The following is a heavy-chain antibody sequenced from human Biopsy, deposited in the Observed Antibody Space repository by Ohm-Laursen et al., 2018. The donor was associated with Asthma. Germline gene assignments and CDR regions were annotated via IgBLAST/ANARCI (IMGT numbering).Heavy chain of an antibody. D-gene: IGHD3-9*01. CDR1: GYTFINYA. CDR3: ARTYYDFLTEQVNDAFAM. J-gene: IGHJ3*02. V-gene: IGHV1-3*01. Sequence: SVKVSCKASGYTFINYAIHWVRQAPGQRLEWMGWINAGNGNTKYSQKFQGRVTISRDTSASTAYMDLSSLRSEDTAVYYCARTYYDFLTEQVNDAFAMWGQGTMVTVSS. CDR2: INAGNGNT.